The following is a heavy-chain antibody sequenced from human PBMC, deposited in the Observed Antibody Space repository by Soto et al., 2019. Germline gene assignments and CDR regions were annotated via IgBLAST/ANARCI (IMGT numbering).Heavy chain of an antibody. V-gene: IGHV3-30*03. CDR3: ATDLLGYCSGGSCYGFDY. J-gene: IGHJ4*02. D-gene: IGHD2-15*01. Sequence: QVQLVESGGGVVKPGRSLRLSCAASGFTFSSYGMHWVRQAPGKGLEWVAVISYDGSNKYYADSVTGRFTISRDNSKNYLYLQMNSLRAEDTAVYYCATDLLGYCSGGSCYGFDYWGQGTLVTVSS. CDR1: GFTFSSYG. CDR2: ISYDGSNK.